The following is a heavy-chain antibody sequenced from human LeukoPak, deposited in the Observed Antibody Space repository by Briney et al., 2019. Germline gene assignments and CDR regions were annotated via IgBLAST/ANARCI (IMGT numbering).Heavy chain of an antibody. V-gene: IGHV4-59*08. D-gene: IGHD5-18*01. Sequence: PSETLSLTCTVSGGSISSYYWSWIRQPPGKGLEWIRYIYYSGSTNYNPSLKSRVTISVDTSKNQFSLKLSSVTAADTAVYYCARHMRGYSYGYSLYFDYWGQGTLVTVSS. CDR3: ARHMRGYSYGYSLYFDY. CDR2: IYYSGST. CDR1: GGSISSYY. J-gene: IGHJ4*02.